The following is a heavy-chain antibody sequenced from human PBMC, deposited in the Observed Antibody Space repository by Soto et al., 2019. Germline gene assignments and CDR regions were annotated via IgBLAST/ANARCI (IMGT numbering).Heavy chain of an antibody. CDR3: ASSGYSSGWYGENWFDP. CDR1: GGSISSYY. V-gene: IGHV4-59*08. Sequence: SETLSLTCTVSGGSISSYYWSWIRQPPGKGLEWIAYIYYSGSTNYNASLKSRVTISVAKSKNQFPLKLSSVTAADTSVYYCASSGYSSGWYGENWFDPWGQGTLVTVSS. CDR2: IYYSGST. D-gene: IGHD6-19*01. J-gene: IGHJ5*02.